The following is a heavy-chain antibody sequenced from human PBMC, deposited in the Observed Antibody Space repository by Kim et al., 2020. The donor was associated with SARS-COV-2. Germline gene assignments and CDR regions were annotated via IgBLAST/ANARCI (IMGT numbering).Heavy chain of an antibody. CDR1: GFTINKFA. Sequence: GGSLRLSCAASGFTINKFAMSWVRQAPGKGLEWVSLICGGGASTYYTDSVKGRFTISRDDSKSTLYLQMNGLRPDDTAVYYCAKLVAASPVGYFDYWGQGALVTVSS. J-gene: IGHJ4*02. CDR2: ICGGGAST. CDR3: AKLVAASPVGYFDY. V-gene: IGHV3-23*01. D-gene: IGHD1-26*01.